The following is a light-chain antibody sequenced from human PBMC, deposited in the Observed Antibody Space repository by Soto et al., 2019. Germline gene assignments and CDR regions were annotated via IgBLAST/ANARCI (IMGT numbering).Light chain of an antibody. CDR3: AAWDDSLSGWV. CDR1: SSNIGSNY. J-gene: IGLJ3*02. CDR2: RNN. V-gene: IGLV1-47*01. Sequence: SVLTQPPSASGTLGQRVTISCSGSSSNIGSNYVYWYQQLPGTAPKLLIYRNNQRSSGVPDRFSGSKSGTSASLAISGLRSEDEADYYCAAWDDSLSGWVFGGGTKLTVL.